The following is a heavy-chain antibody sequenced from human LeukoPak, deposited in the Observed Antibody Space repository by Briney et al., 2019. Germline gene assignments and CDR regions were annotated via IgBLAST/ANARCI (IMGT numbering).Heavy chain of an antibody. Sequence: SETLSLTCTVSGGSISSYYWSWIRQPPGKGLEWLGYIYYSGSTNYNPSLKSRVTISVDTSKNQFSLKLSSVTAADTAVYYCARGYFWSGYSEYYYYGMDVWGQGTTVTVSS. CDR3: ARGYFWSGYSEYYYYGMDV. J-gene: IGHJ6*02. V-gene: IGHV4-59*01. CDR1: GGSISSYY. CDR2: IYYSGST. D-gene: IGHD3-3*01.